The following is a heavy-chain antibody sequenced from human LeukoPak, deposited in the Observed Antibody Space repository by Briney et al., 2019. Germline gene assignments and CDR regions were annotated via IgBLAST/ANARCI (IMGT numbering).Heavy chain of an antibody. V-gene: IGHV1-8*01. CDR3: ASSEAAAGRIDY. D-gene: IGHD6-13*01. J-gene: IGHJ4*02. CDR2: MNPNSGNT. CDR1: GYTFTSYD. Sequence: ASVKVSCKASGYTFTSYDINWVRQATGQGLEWMGWMNPNSGNTGYAQKFQGRVTITRNTSISTAYMELSSLRSEDTAVYYCASSEAAAGRIDYWGQGTLVTVSS.